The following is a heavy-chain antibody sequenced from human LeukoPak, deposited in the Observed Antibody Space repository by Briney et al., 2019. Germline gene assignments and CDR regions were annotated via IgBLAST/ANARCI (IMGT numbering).Heavy chain of an antibody. Sequence: HGESLKISCKGSGYSFTCYWIGWVRQMPGKGLEWMGIIYPGDSDTRYSPSFQGQVTISADKSISTAYLQWSSLKASDTAMYYCARQRVYAQTTAYYFDYWGQGTLVTVSS. J-gene: IGHJ4*02. CDR1: GYSFTCYW. V-gene: IGHV5-51*01. CDR3: ARQRVYAQTTAYYFDY. CDR2: IYPGDSDT. D-gene: IGHD2-8*01.